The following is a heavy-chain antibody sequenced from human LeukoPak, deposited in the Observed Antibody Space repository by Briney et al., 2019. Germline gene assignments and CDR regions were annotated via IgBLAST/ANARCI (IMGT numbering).Heavy chain of an antibody. V-gene: IGHV1-18*01. Sequence: GASVKVSCKASGYTFTNYDMSWVRQAPGQGLEWMGWINTYNGNTNYAQKLQGRVTMTTDTSTSTVYMELRSLRSDDTAMYYCARGGTVTYYYYYYGMDVWGQGTTVTVSS. CDR2: INTYNGNT. CDR3: ARGGTVTYYYYYYGMDV. J-gene: IGHJ6*02. D-gene: IGHD4-17*01. CDR1: GYTFTNYD.